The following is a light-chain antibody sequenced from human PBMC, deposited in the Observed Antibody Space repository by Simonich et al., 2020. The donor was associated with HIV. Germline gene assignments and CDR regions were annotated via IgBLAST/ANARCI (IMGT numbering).Light chain of an antibody. J-gene: IGKJ1*01. CDR3: QQYNNWPLTWT. CDR2: GAS. V-gene: IGKV3-15*01. Sequence: EIVMTQSPATLSVSPGERATLSCRASQSVSSNLACYQQKPAQAPRLLIYGASTRAHGIPARFSGSGSGTEFTLTISSLQSEDFAIYYCQQYNNWPLTWTFGQGTKVEIK. CDR1: QSVSSN.